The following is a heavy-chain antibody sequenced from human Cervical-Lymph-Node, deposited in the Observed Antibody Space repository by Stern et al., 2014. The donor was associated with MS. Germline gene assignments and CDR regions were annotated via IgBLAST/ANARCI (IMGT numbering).Heavy chain of an antibody. CDR1: YDSISSYY. Sequence: QVQLQQSGPGLVKPSETLSLTCTVSYDSISSYYWTWLLQPPGKGLEWTGYINYRRNPNYNPALKSRVTISVDTSKNQFSLKLTSVTAADTAVYYCARAFSDYHDSTPGYWGQGTLVTVSS. CDR3: ARAFSDYHDSTPGY. CDR2: INYRRNP. V-gene: IGHV4-59*01. J-gene: IGHJ4*02. D-gene: IGHD3-22*01.